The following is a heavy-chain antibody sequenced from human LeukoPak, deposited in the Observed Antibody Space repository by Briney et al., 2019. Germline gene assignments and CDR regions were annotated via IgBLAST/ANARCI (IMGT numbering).Heavy chain of an antibody. D-gene: IGHD5-24*01. CDR2: IYTSGST. CDR1: GGSISSGSYY. Sequence: TSSETLSLTCTVSGGSISSGSYYWSWIRQPAGKGLEWIGRIYTSGSTNYNPSLKSRVTISVDTSKNQFSLKLSSVTAADTAVYYCAREEVELAFDPWGQGTLVTVSS. J-gene: IGHJ5*02. CDR3: AREEVELAFDP. V-gene: IGHV4-61*02.